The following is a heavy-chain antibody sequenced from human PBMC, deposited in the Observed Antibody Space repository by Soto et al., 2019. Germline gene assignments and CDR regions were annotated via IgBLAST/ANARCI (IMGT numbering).Heavy chain of an antibody. D-gene: IGHD3-22*01. J-gene: IGHJ4*02. CDR2: ISAYNGNT. CDR3: AVDYSDRRGYLGF. V-gene: IGHV1-18*01. CDR1: GYTFSNYG. Sequence: QVHLVQSGAEVKKPGASVKVSCKTSGYTFSNYGISWVRQAPGQGLEWMGWISAYNGNTNYAQKFQGRVTMTTDTSTSTAYMELRSLRSDDTVVYYCAVDYSDRRGYLGFWGQGTLVTVSS.